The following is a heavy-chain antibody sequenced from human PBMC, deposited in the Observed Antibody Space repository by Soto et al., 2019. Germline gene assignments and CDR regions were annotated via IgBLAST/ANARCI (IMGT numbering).Heavy chain of an antibody. CDR3: ATDGGYVSGTNAY. Sequence: APGKVSCKVSGYTLTELSMHWVRQAPGKGLEWMGGFDPEDGETIYAQKFQGRVTMTEDTSTDTAYMELSSLRSEDTAVYYCATDGGYVSGTNAYWGQGTLVTVSS. CDR2: FDPEDGET. D-gene: IGHD3-10*01. V-gene: IGHV1-24*01. CDR1: GYTLTELS. J-gene: IGHJ4*02.